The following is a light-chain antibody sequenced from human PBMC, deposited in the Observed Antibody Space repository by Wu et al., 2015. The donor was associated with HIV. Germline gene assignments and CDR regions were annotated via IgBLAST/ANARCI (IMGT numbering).Light chain of an antibody. Sequence: EIVLTQSPGTLSLSPGERATLSCRASQTVTNTYLAWYQQKSGQAPRLLIYDTSIRATGIPDRFSGSGSGTDFTLTINRLEPEDFAVYYCQQYGISSQVTFGGGTKVEIK. CDR2: DTS. J-gene: IGKJ4*01. CDR1: QTVTNTY. V-gene: IGKV3-20*01. CDR3: QQYGISSQVT.